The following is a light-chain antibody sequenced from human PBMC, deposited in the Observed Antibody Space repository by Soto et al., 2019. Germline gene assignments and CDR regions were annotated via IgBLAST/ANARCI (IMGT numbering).Light chain of an antibody. V-gene: IGLV1-47*02. CDR1: SFNIGVNF. Sequence: QSVLTQPPSASGTPGQRVTISCSGSSFNIGVNFVSWYRQLPGAAPKLLIYTNDQRPSGVPDRFSGSKSGTSASLAISGLRSEDEADYYCAVWDDTLSARVFGGGTKLTVL. CDR2: TND. CDR3: AVWDDTLSARV. J-gene: IGLJ3*02.